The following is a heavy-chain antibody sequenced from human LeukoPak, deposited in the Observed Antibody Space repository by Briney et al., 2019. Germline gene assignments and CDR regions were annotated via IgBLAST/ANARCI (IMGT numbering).Heavy chain of an antibody. J-gene: IGHJ4*02. CDR2: ISGSGGST. CDR1: GFTFSTYA. D-gene: IGHD1-26*01. Sequence: GGSLRLSCAASGFTFSTYAMSWVRQAPGKGLEWVSTISGSGGSTYYTDSVRGRFTISRDNSKNTLYLQMNSLRAEDTAVYYCAKKTWERPVGYFDYWGQGTLVTVSS. V-gene: IGHV3-23*01. CDR3: AKKTWERPVGYFDY.